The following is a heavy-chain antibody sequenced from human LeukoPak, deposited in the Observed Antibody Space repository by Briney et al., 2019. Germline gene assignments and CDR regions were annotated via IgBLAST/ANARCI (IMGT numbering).Heavy chain of an antibody. CDR1: GFGFTNAW. CDR2: IKSKGDGETT. Sequence: GGSLRLSCAASGFGFTNAWMSWVRQAPGKGLEWVGRIKSKGDGETTDYAAPVKGRFTMSRDDSKATLYLQMNSLKAEDTAVYYCTTDLGITMIRGVIVYWGQGTLVTVSS. V-gene: IGHV3-15*01. J-gene: IGHJ4*02. CDR3: TTDLGITMIRGVIVY. D-gene: IGHD3-10*01.